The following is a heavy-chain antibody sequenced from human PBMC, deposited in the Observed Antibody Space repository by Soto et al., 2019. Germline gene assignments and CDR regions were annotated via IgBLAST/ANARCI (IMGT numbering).Heavy chain of an antibody. CDR1: GATLNTFINYG. J-gene: IGHJ3*02. Sequence: QVQLVQSGAEVKKPGSSVKVSCKASGATLNTFINYGITWVRQAPGQGLEWMGGIIPVFGTANYEQKFQGRVTISADASTRTAYIELSSLRSEDTAVYNCARGAATKIVVVMYDAFVIWGQGTMVTVSS. D-gene: IGHD3-22*01. CDR2: IIPVFGTA. V-gene: IGHV1-69*12. CDR3: ARGAATKIVVVMYDAFVI.